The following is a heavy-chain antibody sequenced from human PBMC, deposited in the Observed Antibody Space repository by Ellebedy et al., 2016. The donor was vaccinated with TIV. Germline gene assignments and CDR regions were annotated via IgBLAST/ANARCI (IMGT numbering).Heavy chain of an antibody. Sequence: AASVKVSCKASGGTFSSYAISWVRQAPGQGLEWMGGIIPIFGTANYAQKFQGRVTITADESTSTAYMELSSLRSEDTAVYYCASDCSSTSCHPSSRPEGDGMDVWGQGTTVTVSS. CDR1: GGTFSSYA. J-gene: IGHJ6*02. V-gene: IGHV1-69*13. D-gene: IGHD2-2*01. CDR2: IIPIFGTA. CDR3: ASDCSSTSCHPSSRPEGDGMDV.